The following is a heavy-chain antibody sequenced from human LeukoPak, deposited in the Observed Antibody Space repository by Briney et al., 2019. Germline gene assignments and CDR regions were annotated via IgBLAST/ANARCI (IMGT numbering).Heavy chain of an antibody. J-gene: IGHJ4*02. V-gene: IGHV1-24*01. D-gene: IGHD2-2*01. CDR1: GYTLTELS. CDR3: ATDLVVVPAAPFDY. Sequence: ASVKVSCKVSGYTLTELSMHWVRQAPGKGLEWMGGFDPEDGETIYAQKFQGRVTMTEDTSTDTAYMELSSLRSEDTAVYYCATDLVVVPAAPFDYWGQGTLVTVSS. CDR2: FDPEDGET.